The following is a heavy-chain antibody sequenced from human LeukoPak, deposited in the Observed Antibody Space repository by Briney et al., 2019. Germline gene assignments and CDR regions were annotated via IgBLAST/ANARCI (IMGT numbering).Heavy chain of an antibody. CDR3: ARSSGRAEYFDS. CDR2: INHSGST. J-gene: IGHJ4*02. V-gene: IGHV4-34*01. D-gene: IGHD3-22*01. CDR1: SGSFSGYY. Sequence: SETLSLTCVVYSGSFSGYYWNWIRQPPGKGLEWIGEINHSGSTNYNPSLKSRVTISVDTSKNQFSLRLTSVTAADTAVYYCARSSGRAEYFDSWGQGTLVTVSS.